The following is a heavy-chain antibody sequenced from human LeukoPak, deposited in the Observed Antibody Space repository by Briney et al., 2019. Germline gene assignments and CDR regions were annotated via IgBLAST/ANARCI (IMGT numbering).Heavy chain of an antibody. D-gene: IGHD6-19*01. CDR1: GGSFSDYY. V-gene: IGHV4-59*10. Sequence: PSETLSLTCAVYGGSFSDYYWSWIRQPAGKGLEWIGRIYTSGSTNYNPSLKSRVTMSVDTSKNQFSLKLSSVTAADTAVYYCARVVSSGWYAHYYYYMDVWGKGTTVTISS. CDR3: ARVVSSGWYAHYYYYMDV. CDR2: IYTSGST. J-gene: IGHJ6*03.